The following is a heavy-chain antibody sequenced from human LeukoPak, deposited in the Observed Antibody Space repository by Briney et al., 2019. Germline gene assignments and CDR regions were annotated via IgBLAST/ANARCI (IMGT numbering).Heavy chain of an antibody. CDR2: IYYSGST. CDR3: ARGDLPYNWFDP. V-gene: IGHV4-59*01. CDR1: GGSISSYY. J-gene: IGHJ5*02. Sequence: SETLSLTCTVSGGSISSYYWSWIRQLPGKGLEWIGYIYYSGSTNYNPSLKSRVTISVDTSKNQFSLKLSSVTAADTAVYYYARGDLPYNWFDPWGQGTLVTVSS.